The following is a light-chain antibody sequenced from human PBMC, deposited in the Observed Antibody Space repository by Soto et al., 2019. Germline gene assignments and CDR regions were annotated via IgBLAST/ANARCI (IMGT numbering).Light chain of an antibody. V-gene: IGKV3-20*01. CDR3: QQYGSSPYT. CDR1: QSVSSNY. J-gene: IGKJ2*01. CDR2: GAS. Sequence: ELVLTKSPGTMSLSPGERATLSCRASQSVSSNYLAWYQQKPGQAPRLLIFGASTRATGIPDRFSGSGSGTDFTLTISTLEPEDFAVYYCQQYGSSPYTFGKGTKLEIK.